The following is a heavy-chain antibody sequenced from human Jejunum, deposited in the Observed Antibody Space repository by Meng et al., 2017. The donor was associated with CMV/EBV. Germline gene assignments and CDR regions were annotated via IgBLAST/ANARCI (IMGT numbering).Heavy chain of an antibody. Sequence: SGFSASASCMAWVRQTPGKGLEWVGFIRSKNSGGTTEYAASVKGRFLVSRDESNSVTYLQMNDLRIEDTAIYYCTRCGINCYLDYWGQGTLVTVSS. V-gene: IGHV3-49*04. CDR1: GFSASASC. D-gene: IGHD2-15*01. CDR3: TRCGINCYLDY. J-gene: IGHJ4*03. CDR2: IRSKNSGGTT.